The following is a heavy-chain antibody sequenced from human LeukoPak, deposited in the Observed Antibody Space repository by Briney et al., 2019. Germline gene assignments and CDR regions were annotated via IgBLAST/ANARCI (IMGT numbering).Heavy chain of an antibody. V-gene: IGHV3-23*01. CDR3: AKVWQWEPYGLDY. Sequence: GGSLRLSCAASGFTFSSYAMSWVRQAPGKGLEWVSVISESGSTYNVDSVKGRFTVSRDNSKNMLYLQMSSLRAEDTAVYYCAKVWQWEPYGLDYWGQGTLVTVSS. CDR2: ISESGST. D-gene: IGHD1-26*01. J-gene: IGHJ4*02. CDR1: GFTFSSYA.